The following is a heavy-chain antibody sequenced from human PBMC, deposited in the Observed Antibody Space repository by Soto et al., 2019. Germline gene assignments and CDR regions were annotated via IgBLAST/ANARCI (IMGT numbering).Heavy chain of an antibody. D-gene: IGHD3-22*01. CDR1: GGTFSSYA. J-gene: IGHJ6*02. CDR2: IIPIFGTA. Sequence: SVKVSCKASGGTFSSYAISWVRQAPGQGLEWMGGIIPIFGTANYAQKFQGRVTITEDNSTSTAYMELSSLRSEDTAVYYCARSGEEDYYYDSSGYWPGYYYYGMDVWGQGTTVTVSS. CDR3: ARSGEEDYYYDSSGYWPGYYYYGMDV. V-gene: IGHV1-69*06.